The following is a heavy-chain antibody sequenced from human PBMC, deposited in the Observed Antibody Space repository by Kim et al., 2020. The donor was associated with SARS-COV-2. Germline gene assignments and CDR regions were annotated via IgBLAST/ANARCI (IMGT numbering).Heavy chain of an antibody. J-gene: IGHJ3*02. CDR3: ATYGDYGGDGFDI. D-gene: IGHD4-17*01. Sequence: SETLSLTCTVSGGSISSSSYYWGWIRQPPGKGLEWIGSMYFSGNSYYNPSLKSRVTISVDTSKNHFSLKMSSVTAADTALYYCATYGDYGGDGFDIWGQGTTVTVSS. V-gene: IGHV4-39*02. CDR2: MYFSGNS. CDR1: GGSISSSSYY.